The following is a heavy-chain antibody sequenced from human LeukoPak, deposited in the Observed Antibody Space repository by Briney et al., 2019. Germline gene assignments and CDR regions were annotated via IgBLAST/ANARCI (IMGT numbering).Heavy chain of an antibody. Sequence: GGSLRLSCAASGFTFSSYEMNWVRQAPGKGLEWVSYISSSGSTIYYADSVKGRFTISRDNAKNSLYLQMNSLRAEDTAVYYCAAGYCSSTSCFRWSQGTLVTVSS. J-gene: IGHJ4*02. CDR2: ISSSGSTI. D-gene: IGHD2-2*01. CDR3: AAGYCSSTSCFR. V-gene: IGHV3-48*03. CDR1: GFTFSSYE.